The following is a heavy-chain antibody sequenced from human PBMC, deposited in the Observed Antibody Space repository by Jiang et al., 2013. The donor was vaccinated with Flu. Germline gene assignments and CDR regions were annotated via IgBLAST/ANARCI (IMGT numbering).Heavy chain of an antibody. Sequence: SGPGLVKPSETLSLTCTVSGDSISDYYWSWIRQPPGKALEWIGYIYSSGSTNYNPSLQSRVTMSVDTAQNQFSLKLKSVTAADTAVYYCARNGVANWFDPWGQGTLVTVSS. V-gene: IGHV4-59*01. CDR1: GDSISDYY. CDR2: IYSSGST. CDR3: ARNGVANWFDP. D-gene: IGHD3-3*01. J-gene: IGHJ5*02.